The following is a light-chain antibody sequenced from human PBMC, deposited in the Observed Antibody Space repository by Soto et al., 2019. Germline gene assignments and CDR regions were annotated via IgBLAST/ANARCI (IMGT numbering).Light chain of an antibody. CDR3: QQRSNRPIT. V-gene: IGKV3D-20*02. Sequence: EIVLTQSPATLSLSPGERATLSCRASQSVSSSYLAWYQQKPGQAPRLLIYGASTRATGIPDRFSGSGSGTEFTLTISSLQSEDFAVYYCQQRSNRPITFGQGTRLEIK. CDR2: GAS. CDR1: QSVSSSY. J-gene: IGKJ5*01.